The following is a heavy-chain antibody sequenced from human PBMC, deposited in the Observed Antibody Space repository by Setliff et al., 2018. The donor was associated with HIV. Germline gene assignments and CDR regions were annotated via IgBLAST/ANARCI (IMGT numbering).Heavy chain of an antibody. Sequence: SETLSLTCTVSGGSISSSNWWSWVRQPPGKGLEWIGEVYHSGSTNYNPSLKSRVTISVDKSKNQFSLKLSSVTAADTAVYYCARAPHLGYCSSTSCHGGYYGMDVWGQGTTVT. J-gene: IGHJ6*02. CDR2: VYHSGST. CDR3: ARAPHLGYCSSTSCHGGYYGMDV. D-gene: IGHD2-2*01. CDR1: GGSISSSNW. V-gene: IGHV4-4*02.